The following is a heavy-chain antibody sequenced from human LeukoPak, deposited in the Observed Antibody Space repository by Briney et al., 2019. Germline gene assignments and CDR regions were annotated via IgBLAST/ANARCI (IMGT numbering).Heavy chain of an antibody. Sequence: SETLSLTCAVYGGSFSGYYWSWIRQPPGKGLEWIGEINHSGSTNYNPSLKSRVTISVDTSKNHFSLKLSSVTAADTAVYYCARGALSSGNSVSYFDYWGQGTLVTVSS. CDR3: ARGALSSGNSVSYFDY. CDR2: INHSGST. V-gene: IGHV4-34*01. D-gene: IGHD6-19*01. CDR1: GGSFSGYY. J-gene: IGHJ4*02.